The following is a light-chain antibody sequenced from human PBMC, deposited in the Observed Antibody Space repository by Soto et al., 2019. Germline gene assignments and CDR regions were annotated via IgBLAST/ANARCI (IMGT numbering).Light chain of an antibody. Sequence: IQMTQSPSTLSASVGDRVTFTCRASQTISTWLAWYQKKPGEAPKLLIYKASTLEVGVPSRFSASGSGTEFTLTINTLQTAYFATYYCKQYNSYPWTFGQGTKV. J-gene: IGKJ1*01. CDR1: QTISTW. CDR3: KQYNSYPWT. CDR2: KAS. V-gene: IGKV1-5*03.